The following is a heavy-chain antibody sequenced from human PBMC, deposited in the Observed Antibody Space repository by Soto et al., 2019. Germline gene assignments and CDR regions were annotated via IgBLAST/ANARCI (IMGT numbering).Heavy chain of an antibody. J-gene: IGHJ4*02. CDR2: ISYDGSNK. D-gene: IGHD3-22*01. CDR1: GFTFSSYA. V-gene: IGHV3-30-3*01. CDR3: ARGPYYYDSGGYYDILDY. Sequence: AGGSLRLSCAASGFTFSSYAMHWVRQAPGKGLEWVAVISYDGSNKYYADSVKGRFTISRDNSKNTLYLQMNSLRAEDTAVYYCARGPYYYDSGGYYDILDYWGQGTLVTVSS.